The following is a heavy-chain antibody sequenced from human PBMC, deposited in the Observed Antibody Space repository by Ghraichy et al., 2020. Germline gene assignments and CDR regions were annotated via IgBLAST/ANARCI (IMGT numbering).Heavy chain of an antibody. D-gene: IGHD1-7*01. V-gene: IGHV3-9*01. CDR2: ISWNSGRI. J-gene: IGHJ4*02. CDR3: AKGQLELTTEFDY. CDR1: GFTFDAYA. Sequence: GGSLRLSCAASGFTFDAYAMHWVRQAPGKGLEWVSGISWNSGRIGYADSVKGRFTISRDNAKNSLYLQMISLRAEDTALYYCAKGQLELTTEFDYWGQGTLVTVSS.